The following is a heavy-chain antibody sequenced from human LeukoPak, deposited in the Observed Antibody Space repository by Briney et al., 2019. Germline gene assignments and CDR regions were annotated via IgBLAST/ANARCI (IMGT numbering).Heavy chain of an antibody. V-gene: IGHV3-23*01. CDR3: AKDYGDHDY. D-gene: IGHD4-17*01. J-gene: IGHJ4*02. CDR2: ISGSGDST. CDR1: GFTFSSYA. Sequence: GGSPRLSCAASGFTFSSYAMSWVRQAPRKGLEWVSGISGSGDSTYYADSAKGRFTISRDNSRNTLYLQMNSLRAEDTAVYYCAKDYGDHDYWGQGTLVTVSS.